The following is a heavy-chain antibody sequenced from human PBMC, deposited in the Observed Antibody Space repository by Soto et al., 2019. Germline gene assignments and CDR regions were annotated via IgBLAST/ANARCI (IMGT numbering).Heavy chain of an antibody. D-gene: IGHD2-21*01. Sequence: GASVKVSCKASGYTFTSYGISWVRQAPGQGLEWMGWISAYNGNTNYAQKLQGRVTMTTDTSTSTAYMELRSLRAEDTAVYYCAKLRGPYLDYWGQGTLVTVSS. V-gene: IGHV1-18*01. CDR3: AKLRGPYLDY. J-gene: IGHJ4*02. CDR2: ISAYNGNT. CDR1: GYTFTSYG.